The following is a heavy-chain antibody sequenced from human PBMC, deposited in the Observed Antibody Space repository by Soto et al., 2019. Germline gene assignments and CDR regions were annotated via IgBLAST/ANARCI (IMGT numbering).Heavy chain of an antibody. D-gene: IGHD6-6*01. CDR3: ARDFSSSADGFDY. Sequence: GASVKVSCKASGYTFTGNYIHWVRQAPGQGLEWMGWINPNSGGTNYAQKFQGRVTMTRDTSISTAYMGLGRLTSDDTAVYYCARDFSSSADGFDYWGQGTLVTVSS. CDR2: INPNSGGT. CDR1: GYTFTGNY. J-gene: IGHJ4*02. V-gene: IGHV1-2*02.